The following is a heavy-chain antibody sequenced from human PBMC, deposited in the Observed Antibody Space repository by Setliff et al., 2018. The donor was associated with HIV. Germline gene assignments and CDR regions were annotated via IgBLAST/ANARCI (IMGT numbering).Heavy chain of an antibody. CDR1: GGSISSYY. CDR2: IYTSGST. D-gene: IGHD5-18*01. V-gene: IGHV4-4*07. J-gene: IGHJ4*02. Sequence: PSETLSLTCTVSGGSISSYYWSWIRQPAGKGLEWIGHIYTSGSTNYNPSLKSRVTISVDTSKNQSSLKLSSVTAADTAVYYCARHLAMGGIQLWFVDDYFDYWGQGTLVTVSS. CDR3: ARHLAMGGIQLWFVDDYFDY.